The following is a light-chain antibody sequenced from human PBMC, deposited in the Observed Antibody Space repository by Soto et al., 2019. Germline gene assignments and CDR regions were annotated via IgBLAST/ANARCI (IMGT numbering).Light chain of an antibody. V-gene: IGLV2-14*01. CDR3: GTWDSSLSAFV. CDR2: EVS. CDR1: SSDIGGFNY. Sequence: QSALTQPASVSGSPGQSITISCTGTSSDIGGFNYVSWYQQHPGTAPKLIIYEVSNRPSGISDRFSGSKSGTSATLGITGLQTGDEADYYCGTWDSSLSAFVFGTGTKVTVL. J-gene: IGLJ1*01.